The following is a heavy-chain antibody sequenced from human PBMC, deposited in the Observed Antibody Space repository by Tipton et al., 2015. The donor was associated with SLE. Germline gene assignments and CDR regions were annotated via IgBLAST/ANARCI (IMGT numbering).Heavy chain of an antibody. D-gene: IGHD3-22*01. CDR2: LYYSGTT. Sequence: GLVKPSETLSLICTVSGGSLPSPDYFWGWIRQPPGKGLEWIGSLYYSGTTYYSPSLQSRRTLSVDTSENQISLRLSSVTAADTAVYYCARDLVYYDSSGMENWGQGTLVTVAS. CDR1: GGSLPSPDYF. V-gene: IGHV4-39*07. CDR3: ARDLVYYDSSGMEN. J-gene: IGHJ4*02.